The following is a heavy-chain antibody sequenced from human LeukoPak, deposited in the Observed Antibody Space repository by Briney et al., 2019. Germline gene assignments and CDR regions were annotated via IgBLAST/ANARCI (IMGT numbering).Heavy chain of an antibody. CDR2: ISWESNSI. D-gene: IGHD3-10*01. CDR3: AKAQFGSGSFYNEGFDS. J-gene: IGHJ4*02. V-gene: IGHV3-9*01. CDR1: GFTFDDYA. Sequence: GGSLRLSCAASGFTFDDYAMHWVRQAPGKGLEWVSGISWESNSIDYAASVKGRFTISRDNAENSLYLQMNSLRPEDTALYYCAKAQFGSGSFYNEGFDSWGQGTLVTVSS.